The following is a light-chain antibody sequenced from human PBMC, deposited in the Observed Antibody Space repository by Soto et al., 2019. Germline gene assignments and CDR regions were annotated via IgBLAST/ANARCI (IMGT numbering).Light chain of an antibody. Sequence: EIVLTQSPGTLSLSPGERATLSCRASQSVSSGYLAWYQKKPGQATRLLIYGASSRATVIPDRFSGSGSGTDFTLTISSLEPEDFAVYYCQQYGSSPWTVGQGTKVDIK. CDR2: GAS. J-gene: IGKJ1*01. CDR1: QSVSSGY. V-gene: IGKV3-20*01. CDR3: QQYGSSPWT.